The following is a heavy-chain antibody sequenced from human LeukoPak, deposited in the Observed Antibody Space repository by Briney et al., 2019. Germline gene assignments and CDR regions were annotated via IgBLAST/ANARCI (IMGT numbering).Heavy chain of an antibody. J-gene: IGHJ4*02. Sequence: SETLSLTCTVSGGSINSYYWSWVRQPAGKGLEWIGRIYSSGATNYNPSLKSRVTMSVDTSKNQFSLKLNSVTAADTAVYFCARVSSGWSYYFDYWGQGTLVTVSS. CDR2: IYSSGAT. D-gene: IGHD6-19*01. CDR3: ARVSSGWSYYFDY. CDR1: GGSINSYY. V-gene: IGHV4-4*07.